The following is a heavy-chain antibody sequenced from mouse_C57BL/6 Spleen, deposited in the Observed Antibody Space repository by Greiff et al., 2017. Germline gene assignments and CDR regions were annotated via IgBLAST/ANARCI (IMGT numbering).Heavy chain of an antibody. CDR2: IDPSDSAT. Sequence: QVQLKQPGAELVRPGSSVKLSCKASGYTFTSSWMHWVKQRPIPGIELIGNIDPSDSATHYNQPFQDKATLTVEKSSSTAYMQLSSLTSEDSAVYCCAREGMVTDFDYWGQGTTLTVSS. CDR3: AREGMVTDFDY. V-gene: IGHV1-52*01. CDR1: GYTFTSSW. J-gene: IGHJ2*01. D-gene: IGHD2-3*01.